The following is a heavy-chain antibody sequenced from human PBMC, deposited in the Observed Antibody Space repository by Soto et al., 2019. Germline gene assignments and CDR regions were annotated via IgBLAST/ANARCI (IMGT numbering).Heavy chain of an antibody. Sequence: QVLLVQSGPEVKKPGSSVKVSCKASGGTFNNYAINWVRQAPGKGLEWMGGIIPTFGTGNHAQKLQGRVTITADATTTTAYVEHNSLRSEDPAIYDCAGFDGTLVGGGRSSPYEMDVWGQGTTVTVSS. D-gene: IGHD3-10*01. CDR2: IIPTFGTG. CDR1: GGTFNNYA. V-gene: IGHV1-69*01. J-gene: IGHJ6*02. CDR3: AGFDGTLVGGGRSSPYEMDV.